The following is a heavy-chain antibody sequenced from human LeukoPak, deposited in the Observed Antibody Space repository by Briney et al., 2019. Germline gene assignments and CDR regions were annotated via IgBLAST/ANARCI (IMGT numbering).Heavy chain of an antibody. J-gene: IGHJ4*02. D-gene: IGHD3-3*01. CDR3: AKDHDFWSGRASYY. CDR1: GFTFSSYA. Sequence: PGGSLRLSCAASGFTFSSYAMSWVRQAPGKGLEWVSAISGSGGSTYYADSVKGRFTISRDNSKNTLYLQMNSLRAEDTAVYYCAKDHDFWSGRASYYWGQGTLVTVSS. CDR2: ISGSGGST. V-gene: IGHV3-23*01.